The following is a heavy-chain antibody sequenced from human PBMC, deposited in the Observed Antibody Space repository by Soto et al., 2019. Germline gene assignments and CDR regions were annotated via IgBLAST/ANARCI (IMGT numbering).Heavy chain of an antibody. CDR2: IYYSGST. J-gene: IGHJ3*02. CDR3: ARVWGGAFDI. V-gene: IGHV4-59*01. D-gene: IGHD3-10*01. Sequence: SETLSLTCTVSGGSISSYYWSWIRQPPGKGLEWIGYIYYSGSTNYNPSLKSRVTISVDTSKNQFSLKLSSVTAADAAVYYCARVWGGAFDIWGQGTMVTVSS. CDR1: GGSISSYY.